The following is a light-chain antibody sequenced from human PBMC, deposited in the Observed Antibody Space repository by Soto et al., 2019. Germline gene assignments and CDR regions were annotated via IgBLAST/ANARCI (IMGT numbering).Light chain of an antibody. V-gene: IGKV1-5*01. CDR2: DAS. Sequence: DIQMTQSPSTLSASVGDRVTITCRASQSISSWLAWYQQKPGKAPKLLIYDASSLESGVPSMFSGCGSGTEFTLTISSLQPDDFATYYCQQSYSTPITFGRGTRLEIK. J-gene: IGKJ5*01. CDR3: QQSYSTPIT. CDR1: QSISSW.